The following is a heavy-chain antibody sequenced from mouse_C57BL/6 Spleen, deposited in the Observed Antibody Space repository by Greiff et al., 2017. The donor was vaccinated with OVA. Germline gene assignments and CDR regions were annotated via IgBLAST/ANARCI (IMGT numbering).Heavy chain of an antibody. CDR2: ISSGSSTI. CDR3: ARGTGGY. J-gene: IGHJ2*01. Sequence: EVKLEESGGGLVKPGGSLKLSCAASGFPFSDYGMHWVRQAPEKGLEWVAYISSGSSTIYYADTVKGRFTISRDNAKNTLFLQMTSLRSEDTAMYYCARGTGGYWGQGTTLTVSS. D-gene: IGHD4-1*01. CDR1: GFPFSDYG. V-gene: IGHV5-17*01.